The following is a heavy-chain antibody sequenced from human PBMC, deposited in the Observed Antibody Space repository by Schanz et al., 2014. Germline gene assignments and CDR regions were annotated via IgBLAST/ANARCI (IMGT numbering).Heavy chain of an antibody. V-gene: IGHV4-39*01. CDR1: GGSINSNSYY. CDR2: VFYTGTT. CDR3: ARHGPLAGIPLDY. J-gene: IGHJ4*02. Sequence: QLQLQESGPGLVKPSETLSLICSVSGGSINSNSYYWGWIRQPPGKGLEWIGNVFYTGTTYTNPSLGIRPPLSVDTSNNQFPRKRPPGPAADTAVYFCARHGPLAGIPLDYWGRGTLVTVSS. D-gene: IGHD6-19*01.